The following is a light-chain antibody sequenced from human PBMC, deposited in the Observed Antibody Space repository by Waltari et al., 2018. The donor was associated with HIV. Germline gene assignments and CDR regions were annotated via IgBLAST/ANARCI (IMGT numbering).Light chain of an antibody. Sequence: QSALTQAASVSASLGQSINSSCTATTSELALYNLVSWYQHHPGKAPKLILYEVNKRPSGVSNRFSGSRSGNTTSLTITGLLADDEADYYCCSCSVTNSLWVFGGGTKVTVV. CDR3: CSCSVTNSLWV. CDR1: TSELALYNL. V-gene: IGLV2-23*02. CDR2: EVN. J-gene: IGLJ3*02.